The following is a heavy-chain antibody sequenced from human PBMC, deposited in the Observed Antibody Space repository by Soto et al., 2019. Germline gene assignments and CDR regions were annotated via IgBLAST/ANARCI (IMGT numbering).Heavy chain of an antibody. D-gene: IGHD7-27*01. CDR2: IYYNGNT. CDR1: GGSISNHY. Sequence: QVQLQESGPGLVKPSETLSLTCTVSGGSISNHYWSWIRQPPGKGLEWIGYIYYNGNTNYNPSLKSRVTMSVATSKNQFSLKLSSVTAADTVVYYCARSNWYSEYWGQGTLVTVSS. J-gene: IGHJ4*02. CDR3: ARSNWYSEY. V-gene: IGHV4-59*11.